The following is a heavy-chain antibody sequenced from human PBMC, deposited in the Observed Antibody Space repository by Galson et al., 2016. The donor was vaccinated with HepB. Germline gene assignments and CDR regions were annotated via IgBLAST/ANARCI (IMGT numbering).Heavy chain of an antibody. CDR1: GGSISGHH. CDR2: IYYSGGT. V-gene: IGHV4-59*11. J-gene: IGHJ6*02. Sequence: TLSLTCTVSGGSISGHHWSWIRQPPGKGLEWIGYIYYSGGTNYNPSLKSRVTMSVDTSKNQFSLQLNSVTPEDTAVYYCAREYYGMDVWGQGTTVTVSS. CDR3: AREYYGMDV.